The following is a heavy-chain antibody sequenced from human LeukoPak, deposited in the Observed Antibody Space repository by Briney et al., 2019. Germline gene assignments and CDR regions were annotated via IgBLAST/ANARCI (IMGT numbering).Heavy chain of an antibody. J-gene: IGHJ4*02. CDR1: GGSISSYY. D-gene: IGHD1-26*01. V-gene: IGHV4-59*12. Sequence: PSETLSLTCTVSGGSISSYYWSWIRQPPGKGLEWIGYIYYNGSTNYNPFLKSRVTISVDTSKNQFSLKLSSVTAADTAVYYCARWNSGSSSFDFWGQGTLVTVSS. CDR2: IYYNGST. CDR3: ARWNSGSSSFDF.